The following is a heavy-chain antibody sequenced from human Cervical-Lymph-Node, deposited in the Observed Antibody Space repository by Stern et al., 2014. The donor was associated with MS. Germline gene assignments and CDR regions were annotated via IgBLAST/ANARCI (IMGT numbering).Heavy chain of an antibody. J-gene: IGHJ4*02. V-gene: IGHV3-7*01. CDR3: AREVRRESGGSD. Sequence: EVQLVESGGGLVQPGGSLRLSCAASGFTFGNHWMSWVRQTPGKGLEWVANIANDGSERYYVDSVKGRFTISRDNAKNSLYLQMNSLRAEDTAVYYCAREVRRESGGSDWGQGTLVIVSS. D-gene: IGHD5-12*01. CDR2: IANDGSER. CDR1: GFTFGNHW.